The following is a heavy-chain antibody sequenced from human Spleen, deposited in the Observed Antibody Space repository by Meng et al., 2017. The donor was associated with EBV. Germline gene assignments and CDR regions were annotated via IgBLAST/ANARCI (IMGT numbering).Heavy chain of an antibody. CDR1: GGSFSGYY. V-gene: IGHV4-34*01. CDR3: ARGSGDYLKLDCFDP. D-gene: IGHD4-17*01. J-gene: IGHJ5*02. Sequence: HVQPQKGGAVLLKPSETLSLTCGVEGGSFSGYYWSWIRQSPGKGLQWIGEINHSGDTVYDPSLKSRVTISIDTSKYQFSLNLTSVTAADTALYYCARGSGDYLKLDCFDPWGQGTLVTVSS. CDR2: INHSGDT.